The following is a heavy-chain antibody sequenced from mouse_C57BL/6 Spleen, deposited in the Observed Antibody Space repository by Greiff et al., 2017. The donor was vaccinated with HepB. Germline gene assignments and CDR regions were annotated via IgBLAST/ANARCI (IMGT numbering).Heavy chain of an antibody. CDR1: GYTFTSYW. V-gene: IGHV1-53*01. CDR3: ARAGFYYYGSYYFDY. CDR2: INPSNGGT. Sequence: VQLQQPGTELVKPGASVKLSCKASGYTFTSYWMHWVKQRPGQGLEWIGNINPSNGGTNYNEKFKSKATLTVDKSSSTAYMQLSSLTSEDSAVYYCARAGFYYYGSYYFDYWGQGTTLTVSS. D-gene: IGHD1-1*01. J-gene: IGHJ2*01.